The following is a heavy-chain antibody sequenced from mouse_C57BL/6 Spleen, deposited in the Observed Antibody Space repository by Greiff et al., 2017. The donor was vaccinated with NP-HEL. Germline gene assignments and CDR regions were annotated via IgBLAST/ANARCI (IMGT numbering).Heavy chain of an antibody. Sequence: EVQLQQSGPVLVKPGASVKMSCKASGYTFTDYYMNWVKQSHGKSLEWIGVINPYNGGTSYNQKFKGKATLTVDKSSSTAYMELNSLTSEDSAVYYCARDPGAMDYWGQGTSVTVSS. V-gene: IGHV1-19*01. CDR2: INPYNGGT. J-gene: IGHJ4*01. CDR1: GYTFTDYY. CDR3: ARDPGAMDY.